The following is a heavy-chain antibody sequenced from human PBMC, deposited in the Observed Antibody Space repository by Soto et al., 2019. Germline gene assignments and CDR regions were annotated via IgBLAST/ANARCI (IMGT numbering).Heavy chain of an antibody. CDR2: IWYDGSNK. Sequence: GGSLRLSCAAPGFTFSSYGMHWVRQAPGKGLEWVAVIWYDGSNKYYADSVKGRFTISRDNSKNTLYLQMNSLRAEDTAVYYCARAESGSFGYFDYWGQGTLVSVSS. CDR3: ARAESGSFGYFDY. V-gene: IGHV3-33*01. CDR1: GFTFSSYG. J-gene: IGHJ4*02. D-gene: IGHD1-26*01.